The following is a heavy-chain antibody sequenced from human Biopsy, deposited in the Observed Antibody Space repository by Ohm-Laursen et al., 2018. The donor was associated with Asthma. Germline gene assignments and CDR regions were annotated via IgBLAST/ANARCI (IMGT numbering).Heavy chain of an antibody. D-gene: IGHD2-21*02. V-gene: IGHV3-30*03. J-gene: IGHJ6*02. CDR3: ASYEVVTAILPMDV. CDR1: GFTFRSYG. Sequence: SSLRLSCAASGFTFRSYGMHWVRQAPGKGLEWVAFLSSDGSNKYYGDSVKGRFTISRDNSKNTLYLQMDSLRAEDTAVYYCASYEVVTAILPMDVWGQGTTVTVSS. CDR2: LSSDGSNK.